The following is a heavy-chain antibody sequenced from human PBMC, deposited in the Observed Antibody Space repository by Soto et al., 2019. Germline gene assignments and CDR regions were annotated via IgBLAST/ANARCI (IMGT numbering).Heavy chain of an antibody. CDR3: ARAVYYYDSSADHYYYYGMDV. V-gene: IGHV1-69*13. Sequence: SVKVSCKASGGTFSSYAISWVRQAPGQGLEWMGGIIPIFGTANYAQKFQGRVTITADESTSTAYMELSSLRSEDTAVYYCARAVYYYDSSADHYYYYGMDVWGQGTTATVSS. CDR1: GGTFSSYA. CDR2: IIPIFGTA. D-gene: IGHD3-22*01. J-gene: IGHJ6*02.